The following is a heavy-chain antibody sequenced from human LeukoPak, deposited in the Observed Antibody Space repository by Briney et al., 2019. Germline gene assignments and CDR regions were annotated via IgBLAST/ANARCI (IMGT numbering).Heavy chain of an antibody. CDR3: ASEVIAAAGTNY. J-gene: IGHJ4*02. CDR1: GFTVSSNY. Sequence: PGGSLRLSCAASGFTVSSNYMSWVRQAPGKGLEWVSVIYSGGSTYYADSVKGRFTISRDNSKNTLYLQMNSLRAEDTAAYYCASEVIAAAGTNYWGQGTLVTVSS. CDR2: IYSGGST. D-gene: IGHD6-13*01. V-gene: IGHV3-53*01.